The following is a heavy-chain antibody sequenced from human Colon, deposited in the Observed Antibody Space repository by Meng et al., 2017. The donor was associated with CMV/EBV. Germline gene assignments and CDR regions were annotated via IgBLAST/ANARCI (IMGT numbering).Heavy chain of an antibody. J-gene: IGHJ1*01. Sequence: QGQLVQSGAEVGMPGASVKVSCKASGYSFTGYYIHWVRQAPGQGLEWMGWMDPTTGRTDYAQKFQGTVTMTRDTSISTAYLELSRLTSDDTAVYYCASHSSYVWGSHHWGQGTLVTVSS. CDR3: ASHSSYVWGSHH. D-gene: IGHD3-16*01. V-gene: IGHV1-2*02. CDR2: MDPTTGRT. CDR1: GYSFTGYY.